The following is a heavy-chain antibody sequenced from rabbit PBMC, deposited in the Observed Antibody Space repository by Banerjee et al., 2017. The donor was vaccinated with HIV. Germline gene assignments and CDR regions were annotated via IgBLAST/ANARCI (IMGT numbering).Heavy chain of an antibody. V-gene: IGHV1S45*01. CDR2: IDSAGVST. Sequence: QEQLVESGGGLVQPEGSLTLTCKASGFDFSSNAMCWVRQAPGKGLEWIASIDSAGVSTYYASWAKGRFTISKTSSTTVTLQMTSLTAADTATYFCARGGTYTYNDYADHALWGPGTLVTVS. D-gene: IGHD2-1*01. J-gene: IGHJ4*01. CDR3: ARGGTYTYNDYADHAL. CDR1: GFDFSSNA.